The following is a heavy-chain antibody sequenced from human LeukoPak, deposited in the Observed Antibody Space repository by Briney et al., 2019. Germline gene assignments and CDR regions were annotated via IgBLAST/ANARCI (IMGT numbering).Heavy chain of an antibody. CDR3: ARDLSGITGYTYGRGIDY. CDR1: GFTFSYYW. Sequence: PGGSLRLSCASSGFTFSYYWMTWVRQAPGKGLEWVANIKKDGSEKYYVDSVKGRFTISRDNAKTSLYLQMNSLRAEDTAVYYCARDLSGITGYTYGRGIDYWGQGTLVTVSS. D-gene: IGHD5-18*01. V-gene: IGHV3-7*01. CDR2: IKKDGSEK. J-gene: IGHJ4*02.